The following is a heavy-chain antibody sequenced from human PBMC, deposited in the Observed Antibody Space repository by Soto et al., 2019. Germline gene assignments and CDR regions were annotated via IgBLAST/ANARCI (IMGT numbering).Heavy chain of an antibody. CDR1: GFTFSSYA. Sequence: QVQLVESGGGVVQPGRSLRLSCAASGFTFSSYAMHWVRQAPGKGLEWVAVISYDGSNKYYADSVKGQFTISRDNSKNTLYLQMNSLRAEDTAVYYCAREVSVYGGKNYYYYGMDVWGQGTTVTVSS. J-gene: IGHJ6*02. CDR2: ISYDGSNK. CDR3: AREVSVYGGKNYYYYGMDV. D-gene: IGHD4-17*01. V-gene: IGHV3-30-3*01.